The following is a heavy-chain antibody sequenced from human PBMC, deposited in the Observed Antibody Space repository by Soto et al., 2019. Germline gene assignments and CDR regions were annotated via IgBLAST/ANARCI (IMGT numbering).Heavy chain of an antibody. V-gene: IGHV3-30*18. CDR1: GFTFSSYG. D-gene: IGHD2-2*01. CDR3: AKELDCSSTSCYNYYYYYGMAV. CDR2: ISYDGSNK. J-gene: IGHJ6*02. Sequence: GGSLRLSCAASGFTFSSYGMHWVRQAPGKGLEWVAVISYDGSNKYYADSVKGRFTISRDNSKNTLYLQMNSLRAEDTAVYYCAKELDCSSTSCYNYYYYYGMAVWGQGTTVTVSS.